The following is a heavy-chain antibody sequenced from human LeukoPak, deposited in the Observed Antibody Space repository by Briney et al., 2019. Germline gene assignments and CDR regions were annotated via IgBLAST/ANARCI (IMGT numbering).Heavy chain of an antibody. V-gene: IGHV4-4*07. CDR3: ARGRYSGSYQLFDY. Sequence: SETLSLTCTVSGGSISSYYWSWIRQPAGKGLEWIGRIYTSGSTNYNPSLKSRLTMSVDTSKNQLSLKLTSVTAADTAVYYCARGRYSGSYQLFDYWGQGTLVTVSS. D-gene: IGHD1-26*01. J-gene: IGHJ4*02. CDR2: IYTSGST. CDR1: GGSISSYY.